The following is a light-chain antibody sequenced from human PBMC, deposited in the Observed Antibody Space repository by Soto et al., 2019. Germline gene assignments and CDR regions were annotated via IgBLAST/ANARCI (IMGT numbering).Light chain of an antibody. CDR2: GAS. CDR1: HSVSTN. V-gene: IGKV3-15*01. J-gene: IGKJ5*01. Sequence: EIVMTQSPATLPVSPGERVTLSCRASHSVSTNLAWYQQKPGQVPRLLIYGASTRATGIPARFSGSGSGTEFTLTISRLQSEDFAFYYCQQCDNWPLTFGQGTRLEIK. CDR3: QQCDNWPLT.